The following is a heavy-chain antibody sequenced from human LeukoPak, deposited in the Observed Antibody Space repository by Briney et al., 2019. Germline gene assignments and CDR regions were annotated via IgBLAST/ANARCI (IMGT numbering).Heavy chain of an antibody. CDR3: ARQYWNYFIRDAFDI. CDR2: IKKDGSEK. V-gene: IGHV3-7*03. Sequence: GGSLRLSCAASGFTFSSYWMSWVRQAPGKGLEWVANIKKDGSEKYYVDSVKGRFTISRDNAKKSLYLQMNSLRAEDTAVYYCARQYWNYFIRDAFDIWGHGTIVTVSS. D-gene: IGHD1-7*01. J-gene: IGHJ3*02. CDR1: GFTFSSYW.